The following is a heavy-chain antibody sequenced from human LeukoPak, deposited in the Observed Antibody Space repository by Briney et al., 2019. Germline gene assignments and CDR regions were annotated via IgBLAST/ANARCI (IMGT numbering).Heavy chain of an antibody. CDR2: IYYSGST. CDR1: GGSISSYY. J-gene: IGHJ4*02. Sequence: PSETLSLTCTVSGGSISSYYWSWIRQPPGKGLGWIGYIYYSGSTNYNPSLKSRVTISVDTSKNQFSLKLSSVTAADTAVYYCARGKAVAARYYFDYWGQGTLVTVSS. CDR3: ARGKAVAARYYFDY. V-gene: IGHV4-59*12. D-gene: IGHD6-19*01.